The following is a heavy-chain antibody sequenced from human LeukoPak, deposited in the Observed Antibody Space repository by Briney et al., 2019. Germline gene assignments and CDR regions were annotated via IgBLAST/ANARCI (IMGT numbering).Heavy chain of an antibody. CDR1: GASISSYF. CDR2: ISNIGTT. D-gene: IGHD2/OR15-2a*01. V-gene: IGHV4-59*01. Sequence: SETLSLTCTVSGASISSYFWTWIRQSPGKGLEWIGYISNIGTTNYNPSLKSRVTISGDTSKNQFSLKLSSVTAADTAVYYCTRDRSALNTWGQGTIITISS. J-gene: IGHJ3*01. CDR3: TRDRSALNT.